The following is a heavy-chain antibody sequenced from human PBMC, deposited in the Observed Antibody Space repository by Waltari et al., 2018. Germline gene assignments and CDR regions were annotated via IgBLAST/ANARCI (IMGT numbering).Heavy chain of an antibody. J-gene: IGHJ4*02. CDR3: ATDRGRGYSYGYHFDY. CDR1: GYTFTDYY. Sequence: EVQLVQSGAEVKKPGATVKISCKASGYTFTDYYMHWVQTAPGKGLEWMGRVDPEDGETIYAEKFQGRVTITADTSTDTAYMELSSLRSEDTAVYYCATDRGRGYSYGYHFDYWGQGTLVTVSS. D-gene: IGHD5-18*01. CDR2: VDPEDGET. V-gene: IGHV1-69-2*01.